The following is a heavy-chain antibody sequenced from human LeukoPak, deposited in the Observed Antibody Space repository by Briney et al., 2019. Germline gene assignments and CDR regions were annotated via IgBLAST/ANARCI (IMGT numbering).Heavy chain of an antibody. CDR2: INPNRGGT. CDR1: GYTFTGYY. V-gene: IGHV1-2*06. CDR3: ARLYSYGYAVDY. D-gene: IGHD5-18*01. J-gene: IGHJ4*02. Sequence: ASVKVSCKASGYTFTGYYMHWVRQAPGQGLEWMGRINPNRGGTNYAQKFQGRVTMTRDTSISTAYMELSRLRSDDTAVYYCARLYSYGYAVDYWGQGTLVTVST.